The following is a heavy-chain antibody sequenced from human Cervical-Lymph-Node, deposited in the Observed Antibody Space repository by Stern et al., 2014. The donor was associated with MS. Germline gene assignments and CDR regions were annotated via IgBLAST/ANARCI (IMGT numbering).Heavy chain of an antibody. J-gene: IGHJ6*02. CDR1: GFTFSSYA. Sequence: VQLVESGGGVVQPGRSLRLSCAASGFTFSSYAMHWVRKAPGKGLEWVAVISYDGSNKYYADSVKGRFTISRDNSKNTLYLQMNSLRAEDTAVYYCARAVATGESGYYYGMDVWGQGTTVTVSS. CDR2: ISYDGSNK. CDR3: ARAVATGESGYYYGMDV. V-gene: IGHV3-30-3*01. D-gene: IGHD5-12*01.